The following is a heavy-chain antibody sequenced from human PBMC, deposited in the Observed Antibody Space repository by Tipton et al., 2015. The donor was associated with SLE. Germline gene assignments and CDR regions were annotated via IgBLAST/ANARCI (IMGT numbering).Heavy chain of an antibody. CDR2: INHSGST. CDR3: ARGGYGDYDY. CDR1: GGSISSGSYY. Sequence: TLSLTCTVSGGSISSGSYYWSWIRQPPGKGLEWIGEINHSGSTNYNPSLKSRVTISVDTSKNQFSLKLSSVTAADTAVYYCARGGYGDYDYWGQGTLVTVSS. J-gene: IGHJ4*02. V-gene: IGHV4-39*07. D-gene: IGHD4-17*01.